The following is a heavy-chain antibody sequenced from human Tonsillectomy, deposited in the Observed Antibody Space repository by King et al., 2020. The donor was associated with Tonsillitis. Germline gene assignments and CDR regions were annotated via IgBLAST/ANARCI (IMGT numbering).Heavy chain of an antibody. CDR3: AKGDYPNDSSGYDAFDI. Sequence: VQLVESGGGLVQPGRSLRLSCAASGFTFDDYAMHWVRQAPGKGLEWVSGISWNSGSIGYADSVKGRFTISRDNAKNSLYLQMNSLRAEDTALYYCAKGDYPNDSSGYDAFDIWGQGTMVTVSS. J-gene: IGHJ3*02. CDR2: ISWNSGSI. D-gene: IGHD3-22*01. V-gene: IGHV3-9*01. CDR1: GFTFDDYA.